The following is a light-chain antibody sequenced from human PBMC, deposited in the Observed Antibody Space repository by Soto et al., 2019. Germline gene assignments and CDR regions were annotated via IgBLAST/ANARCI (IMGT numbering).Light chain of an antibody. CDR3: QHYSTWLWT. CDR1: QSVDNK. V-gene: IGKV3-15*01. CDR2: GAS. J-gene: IGKJ1*01. Sequence: EIVMTQSPATLSVSPGERATLSCRASQSVDNKLAWYQQKPGQGPRLLIYGASSRATGIPARFSGSGSVTEFTLTISSLQSEDFAVYYCQHYSTWLWTFGQGTKVEIK.